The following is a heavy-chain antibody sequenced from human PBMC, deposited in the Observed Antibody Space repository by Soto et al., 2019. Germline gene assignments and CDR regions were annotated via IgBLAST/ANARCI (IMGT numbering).Heavy chain of an antibody. CDR2: IYYSGST. CDR3: ARQGNYYDSSGDWYFDL. CDR1: GGSISSSSYY. J-gene: IGHJ2*01. V-gene: IGHV4-39*01. Sequence: ETLSLTCTVSGGSISSSSYYWGWIRQPPGKGLEWIGSIYYSGSTYYNPSLKSRVTISVDTSKNQFSLKLSSVTAADTAVYYCARQGNYYDSSGDWYFDLWGRGTLVTVSS. D-gene: IGHD3-22*01.